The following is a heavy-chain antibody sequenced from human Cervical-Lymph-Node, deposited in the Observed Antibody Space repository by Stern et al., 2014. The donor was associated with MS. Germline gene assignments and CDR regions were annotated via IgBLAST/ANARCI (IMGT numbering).Heavy chain of an antibody. CDR1: GYTFTRFY. D-gene: IGHD4-17*01. J-gene: IGHJ4*02. CDR2: INPRTGTT. Sequence: VQLVESGAEVKQSGASVKVSCKASGYTFTRFYIHWVRQAPGQGPEWIGTINPRTGTTRYAQRFQDRVTMTRDTSTSTVHMELSSVRSDDSAVYYCARDTMTWGQGTLVTVSS. CDR3: ARDTMT. V-gene: IGHV1-46*01.